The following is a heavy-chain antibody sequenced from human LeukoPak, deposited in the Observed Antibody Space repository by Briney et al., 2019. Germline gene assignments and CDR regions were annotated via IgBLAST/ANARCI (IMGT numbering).Heavy chain of an antibody. CDR3: ATDPPGSSWSGYYFDS. J-gene: IGHJ4*02. D-gene: IGHD6-13*01. CDR2: MDATGST. Sequence: PSETQSLTCTVSGGSINRYFWNWIRQPAGEELEWIGRMDATGSTNYNPSLKSRVTMSVDTSKNQFYLKLNSVTAADTALYYCATDPPGSSWSGYYFDSWGRGTLVTVSS. V-gene: IGHV4-4*07. CDR1: GGSINRYF.